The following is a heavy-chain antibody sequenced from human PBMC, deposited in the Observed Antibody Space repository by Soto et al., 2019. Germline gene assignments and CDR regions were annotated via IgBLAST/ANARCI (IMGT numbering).Heavy chain of an antibody. J-gene: IGHJ4*02. CDR1: GYTFTSYA. Sequence: ASVKVSCKASGYTFTSYAMHWVRQAPGQRLEWMGWINAGNGNTKYSQKFQGRVTITRDTSASTAYMELSSLRSEDTAVYYCARDVGFGELLAHFDYWGQGTLVTVSS. V-gene: IGHV1-3*01. CDR2: INAGNGNT. D-gene: IGHD3-10*01. CDR3: ARDVGFGELLAHFDY.